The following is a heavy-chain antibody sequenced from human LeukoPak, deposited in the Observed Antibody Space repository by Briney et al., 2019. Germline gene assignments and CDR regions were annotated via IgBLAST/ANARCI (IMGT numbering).Heavy chain of an antibody. V-gene: IGHV3-9*01. D-gene: IGHD1-14*01. CDR3: ARGTGQPDY. CDR2: ISWNSGSI. CDR1: GFTFDDYA. J-gene: IGHJ4*02. Sequence: GGSLRLSCAASGFTFDDYAMHWVRQAPGKGLEWVSGISWNSGSIGYADSVKGRFTISRDNAKNSLYLQMNSLRAEDTAVYYCARGTGQPDYWGQGTLVTVSS.